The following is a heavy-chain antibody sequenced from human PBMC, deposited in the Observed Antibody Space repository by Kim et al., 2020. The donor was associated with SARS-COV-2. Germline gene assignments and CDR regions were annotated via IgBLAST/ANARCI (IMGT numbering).Heavy chain of an antibody. D-gene: IGHD3-16*01. Sequence: ASVKVSCKTSGYIFSIYGFSWVRQAPGQGLEWMGWINTKDGDTKYVQKFQDRVTMTTDSSTSTAYMELRSLKFDDTAVYYCVRGLWGEESNYWGKGTLVT. J-gene: IGHJ4*02. CDR2: INTKDGDT. CDR1: GYIFSIYG. CDR3: VRGLWGEESNY. V-gene: IGHV1-18*01.